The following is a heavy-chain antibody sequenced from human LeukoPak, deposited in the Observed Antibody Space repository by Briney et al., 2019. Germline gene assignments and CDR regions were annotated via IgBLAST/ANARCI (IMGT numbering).Heavy chain of an antibody. D-gene: IGHD5-18*01. V-gene: IGHV1-8*01. CDR2: MNPNSGNT. CDR3: AIVVYSYGHDNEYYFDY. CDR1: GYTFTSYD. J-gene: IGHJ4*02. Sequence: ASVKVSCKASGYTFTSYDINWVRQATGQGLEWMGWMNPNSGNTGYAQKFQGRVTMTRNTSISTAYMELSSLRSEDTAVSYCAIVVYSYGHDNEYYFDYWGQGTLVTVSS.